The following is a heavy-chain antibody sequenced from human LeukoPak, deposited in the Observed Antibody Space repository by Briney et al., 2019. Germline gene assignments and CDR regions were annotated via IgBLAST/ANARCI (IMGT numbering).Heavy chain of an antibody. CDR1: GFTFSAFW. CDR3: ARGSPAMVYYGMDV. D-gene: IGHD5-18*01. V-gene: IGHV3-7*01. Sequence: PGGSLRLSCAAPGFTFSAFWMSWVRQAPGKGLEWVGNIKEDGSERHYVDSVKGRFTISRDNAENSLYLQMSSLRVEDTAVYYCARGSPAMVYYGMDVWGQGTTVTVSS. J-gene: IGHJ6*02. CDR2: IKEDGSER.